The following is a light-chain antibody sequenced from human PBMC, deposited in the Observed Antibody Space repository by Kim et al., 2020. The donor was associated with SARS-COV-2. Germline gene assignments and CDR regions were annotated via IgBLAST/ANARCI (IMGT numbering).Light chain of an antibody. CDR2: VNSDGSH. Sequence: AVKVTCNVGSGTSSSAIAWHQQQPEKGPRYLMNVNSDGSHSKGDGIPDRFSGSSSGAERYLTISSLQSEDEADYYCQSWGSGMGVFGGGTKVTVL. CDR3: QSWGSGMGV. V-gene: IGLV4-69*01. CDR1: SGTSSSA. J-gene: IGLJ3*02.